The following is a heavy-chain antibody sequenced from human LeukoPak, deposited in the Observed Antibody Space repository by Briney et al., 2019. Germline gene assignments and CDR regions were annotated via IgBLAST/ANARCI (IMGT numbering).Heavy chain of an antibody. CDR3: ARQYCSSTSCLGWFDP. CDR2: IYYSGST. D-gene: IGHD2-2*01. Sequence: SEALSLTCTVSGGSISSSSYYWGWIRQPPGKGLEWIGSIYYSGSTYYNPSLKSRVTISVDTSKNQFSLELSSVTAADTAVYYCARQYCSSTSCLGWFDPWGQGTLATVSS. J-gene: IGHJ5*02. CDR1: GGSISSSSYY. V-gene: IGHV4-39*01.